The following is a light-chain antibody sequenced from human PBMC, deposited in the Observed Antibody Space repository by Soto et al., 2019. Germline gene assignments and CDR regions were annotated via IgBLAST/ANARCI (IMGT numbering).Light chain of an antibody. CDR2: KAS. J-gene: IGKJ1*01. CDR3: QHYDSYSPTWT. CDR1: QSIGDW. V-gene: IGKV1-5*03. Sequence: DIQMTQSPSTLSASVGDRVSITCRASQSIGDWLAWYQQKPGKAPKLLIYKASNLQSGVPSRFSGSGSGTDFTLSLSSLQPDDVATYYCQHYDSYSPTWTFGQGTKVDIK.